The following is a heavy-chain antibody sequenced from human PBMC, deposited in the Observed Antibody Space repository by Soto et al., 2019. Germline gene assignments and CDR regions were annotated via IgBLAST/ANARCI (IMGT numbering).Heavy chain of an antibody. Sequence: SVKVSCKASGGTFSSYAISWVRQAPGQGLEWMGGIIPIFGTANYAQKFQGRVTITADESTNTAYMELSSLRSEDTAVYYCARGGDFDWSPKTYYYGMDVWGQGTTVTVSS. CDR1: GGTFSSYA. V-gene: IGHV1-69*13. CDR2: IIPIFGTA. CDR3: ARGGDFDWSPKTYYYGMDV. J-gene: IGHJ6*02. D-gene: IGHD3-9*01.